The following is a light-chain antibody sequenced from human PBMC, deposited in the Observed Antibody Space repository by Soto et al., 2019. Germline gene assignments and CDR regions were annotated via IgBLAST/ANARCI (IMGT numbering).Light chain of an antibody. J-gene: IGKJ4*01. CDR1: QDISIY. V-gene: IGKV3-11*01. CDR3: QQRSDWPLT. Sequence: EIVLTQSPATLSLSPGERATLSCRASQDISIYLAWYQQKPGQAPRLLIYNTSNRATGIPARFSGSVSGTDFTLTISSLEPEDFAVYYCQQRSDWPLTFGGGTEVEI. CDR2: NTS.